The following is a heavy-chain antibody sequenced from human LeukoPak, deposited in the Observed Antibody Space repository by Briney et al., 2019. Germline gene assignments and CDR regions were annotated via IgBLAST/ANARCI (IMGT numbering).Heavy chain of an antibody. CDR3: AKDFPPYTMIVVVPRHGVFDI. CDR2: ISGSGGST. J-gene: IGHJ3*02. V-gene: IGHV3-23*01. Sequence: PGGSLRLSCAASGFTFISYAMSWVRQAPGKGLEWGSAISGSGGSTYYADSAKGRFTISRDNSKNKLYMQMNSLRAEDTAVYYCAKDFPPYTMIVVVPRHGVFDIWGQGTMVTVSS. D-gene: IGHD3-22*01. CDR1: GFTFISYA.